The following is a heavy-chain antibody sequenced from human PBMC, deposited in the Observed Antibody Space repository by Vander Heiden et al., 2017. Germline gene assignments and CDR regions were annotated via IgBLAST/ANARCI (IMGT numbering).Heavy chain of an antibody. V-gene: IGHV4-39*01. CDR3: ARKRYSSGWDFDY. J-gene: IGHJ4*02. D-gene: IGHD6-19*01. Sequence: QLQFPDSGPRLLNPSATLSPSRTGPGDYFSSGTQCWGWVRQHQGKGLEWSGTIYYGGRTFYKPALRSRATISVDTSKNQFSLKLNSVTAADTAVYYCARKRYSSGWDFDYWGQGVLVTVSS. CDR1: GDYFSSGTQC. CDR2: IYYGGRT.